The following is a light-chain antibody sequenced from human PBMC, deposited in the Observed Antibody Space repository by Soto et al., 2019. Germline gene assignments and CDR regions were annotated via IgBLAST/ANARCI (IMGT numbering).Light chain of an antibody. CDR2: GAS. V-gene: IGKV3-20*01. CDR1: QTVSSNF. CDR3: QQYVTSPET. Sequence: EMVLTQSPDTLSLSPGERATLSCRASQTVSSNFLAWYQQRPGQAPRLLIYGASSRAAGIPDRFSGSGSGTDFTLTISRLEPEDLAVYYCQQYVTSPETFGQGTKVEIK. J-gene: IGKJ1*01.